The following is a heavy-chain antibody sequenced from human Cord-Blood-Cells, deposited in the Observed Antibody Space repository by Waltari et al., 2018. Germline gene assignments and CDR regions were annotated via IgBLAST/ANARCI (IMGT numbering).Heavy chain of an antibody. CDR2: IYTRWGT. D-gene: IGHD2-2*01. Sequence: QVQLQESGPGLVKPSETLSLTCTVSGGSISSYYWSWIRQPAGKGLEWIGRIYTRWGTNHNPPLQGRVTLSVDTSKNQFSRKLSSVTAADTAGYYCARAYCSSTSCYFDYWGQGTLVTVSS. CDR3: ARAYCSSTSCYFDY. CDR1: GGSISSYY. J-gene: IGHJ4*02. V-gene: IGHV4-4*07.